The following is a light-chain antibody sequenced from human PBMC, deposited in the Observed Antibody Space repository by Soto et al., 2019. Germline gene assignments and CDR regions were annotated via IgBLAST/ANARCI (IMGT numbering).Light chain of an antibody. J-gene: IGLJ2*01. CDR3: QSYDSSLSAL. V-gene: IGLV1-40*01. Sequence: QSVLTQPPSVSGAPGQRVTISCTGSSYNIGAGYDVHWYQQLPGTAPKLLIYGNSNRPSGVPDRCSGSKSGTSASLAITGLQAEDEADYYCQSYDSSLSALFGGGTKLTVL. CDR1: SYNIGAGYD. CDR2: GNS.